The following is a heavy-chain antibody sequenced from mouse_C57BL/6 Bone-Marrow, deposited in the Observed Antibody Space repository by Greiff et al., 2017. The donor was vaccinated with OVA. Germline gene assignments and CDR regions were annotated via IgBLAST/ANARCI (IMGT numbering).Heavy chain of an antibody. D-gene: IGHD2-1*01. CDR1: GYTFTSYW. V-gene: IGHV1-69*01. CDR3: ARSRGRVNAMDY. J-gene: IGHJ4*01. CDR2: IDPSDSYT. Sequence: QVQLQQPGAELVMPGASVKLSCKASGYTFTSYWMHWVKQRPGQGLEWIGEIDPSDSYTNYNQKFKGKSTLTVDKSSSTAYMQLSSLTSEDSAVYYCARSRGRVNAMDYWGQGTSVTVSS.